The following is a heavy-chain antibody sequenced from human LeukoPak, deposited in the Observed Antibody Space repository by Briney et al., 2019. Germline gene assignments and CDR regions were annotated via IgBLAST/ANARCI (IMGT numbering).Heavy chain of an antibody. CDR3: ARHPLVSGSYLGHFDY. CDR2: IIPIFGTA. V-gene: IGHV1-69*13. J-gene: IGHJ4*02. D-gene: IGHD1-26*01. Sequence: SVKVSCTASGGTFSSYAISWVRQAPGQGLEWMGGIIPIFGTANYAQKFQGRVTITADESTSTAYMELSSLRSEDTAVYYCARHPLVSGSYLGHFDYWGQGTLVTVSS. CDR1: GGTFSSYA.